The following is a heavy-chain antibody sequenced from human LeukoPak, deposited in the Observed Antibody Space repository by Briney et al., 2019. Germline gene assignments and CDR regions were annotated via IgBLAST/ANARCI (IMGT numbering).Heavy chain of an antibody. CDR1: GGTFSSYA. CDR3: AREGIYGDYGSGAFDI. CDR2: IIPILGIA. Sequence: GASVKVSCKASGGTFSSYAISWVRQAPGQGLEWMGRIIPILGIANYAQKFQGRVTITADKSTSTAYMELSSLRSEDTAVYYCAREGIYGDYGSGAFDIWGQGTMVTVSS. D-gene: IGHD4-17*01. V-gene: IGHV1-69*04. J-gene: IGHJ3*02.